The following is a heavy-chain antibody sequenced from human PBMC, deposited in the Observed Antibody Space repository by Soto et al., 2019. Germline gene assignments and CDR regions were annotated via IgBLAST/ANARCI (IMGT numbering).Heavy chain of an antibody. Sequence: SDTLSLTCNVSGGSLTDPYWTWLRQPPGQGLEVIGCVFSRGGTYYAPSLKSRVTLSLDTSKNHFSLRLTSMTTADTAVYYCARMRPTGWHDYYCFGMDLWGQGTTVT. D-gene: IGHD6-19*01. V-gene: IGHV4-59*11. CDR3: ARMRPTGWHDYYCFGMDL. CDR2: VFSRGGT. J-gene: IGHJ6*02. CDR1: GGSLTDPY.